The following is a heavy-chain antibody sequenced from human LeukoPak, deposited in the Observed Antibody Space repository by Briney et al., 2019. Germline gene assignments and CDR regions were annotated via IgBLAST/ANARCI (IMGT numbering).Heavy chain of an antibody. J-gene: IGHJ6*02. CDR1: GFTFSSYG. CDR2: IWYDGSNK. Sequence: GGSLRLSCAASGFTFSSYGMHWVRQAPGKGLEWVAVIWYDGSNKYYAGSVKGRFTISRDNSKNTLYLQMNSLRAEDTAVYYCARDTSGITMVRGVISPGSSYGMDVWGQGTTVTVSS. D-gene: IGHD3-10*01. CDR3: ARDTSGITMVRGVISPGSSYGMDV. V-gene: IGHV3-33*01.